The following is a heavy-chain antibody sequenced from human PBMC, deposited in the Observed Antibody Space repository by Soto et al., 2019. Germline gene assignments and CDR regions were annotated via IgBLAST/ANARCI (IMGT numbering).Heavy chain of an antibody. J-gene: IGHJ4*02. Sequence: ASVKVSCKASGYTFTSYGISWVRQAPGQGLEWMGWISAYNGNTNYAQKLQGRVTMTTDTSTSTAYMELRNLRSDDTAVYYCARDKFGSSSRSVDYWGQGTLVTVSS. CDR2: ISAYNGNT. D-gene: IGHD6-6*01. CDR3: ARDKFGSSSRSVDY. CDR1: GYTFTSYG. V-gene: IGHV1-18*01.